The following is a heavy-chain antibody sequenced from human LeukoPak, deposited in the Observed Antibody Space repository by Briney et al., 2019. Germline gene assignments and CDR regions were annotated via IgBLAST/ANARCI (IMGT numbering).Heavy chain of an antibody. CDR2: ISGSGGST. D-gene: IGHD6-13*01. CDR3: AKGLLRIAAAGSDY. J-gene: IGHJ4*02. Sequence: GGSLRLSCAASGLTFSSYAMSWVRQAPGKGLEWVSAISGSGGSTYYADSVKGRFTISRDNSKNTLYLQMNSLRAEDTAVYYCAKGLLRIAAAGSDYWGQGTLVTVSS. V-gene: IGHV3-23*01. CDR1: GLTFSSYA.